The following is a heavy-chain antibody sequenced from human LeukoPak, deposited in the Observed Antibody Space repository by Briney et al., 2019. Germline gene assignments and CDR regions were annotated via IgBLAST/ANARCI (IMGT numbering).Heavy chain of an antibody. V-gene: IGHV1-2*02. CDR3: ARVREAGPWP. D-gene: IGHD6-13*01. CDR2: INPNSGGT. Sequence: ASVKVSCKASGYTFTGYYMHWVRQAPGQGLEWMGWINPNSGGTNYAQKVQGRFTMTRDTSISTAYMELSSLRSDDTAVYYCARVREAGPWPWGQGTLVTVSS. CDR1: GYTFTGYY. J-gene: IGHJ5*02.